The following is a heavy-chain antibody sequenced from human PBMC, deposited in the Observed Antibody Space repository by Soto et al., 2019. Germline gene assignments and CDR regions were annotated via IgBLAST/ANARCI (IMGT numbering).Heavy chain of an antibody. CDR3: LGQRSSGTYNRRAVDY. CDR1: GYNFASFW. V-gene: IGHV5-51*03. CDR2: IYPDDSDS. Sequence: EVQLVQSGSEVKAPGESLKISCKGSGYNFASFWIGWVRQTPGKGLEWMGIIYPDDSDSRYSPSLQGQVTMSADKSIDTAYLQGSTLKASDTAMYFCLGQRSSGTYNRRAVDYWGQGTQVIVSS. D-gene: IGHD3-10*01. J-gene: IGHJ4*02.